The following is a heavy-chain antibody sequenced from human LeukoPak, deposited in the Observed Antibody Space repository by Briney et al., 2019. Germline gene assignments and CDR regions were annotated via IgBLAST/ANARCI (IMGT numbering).Heavy chain of an antibody. V-gene: IGHV1-46*01. CDR1: GYTFTSYG. J-gene: IGHJ4*02. CDR2: INPSGGST. CDR3: ARDRGRGYSYGYDY. D-gene: IGHD5-18*01. Sequence: ASVKVSCKASGYTFTSYGISWVRQAPGQGLEWMGIINPSGGSTSYAQKFQGRVTMTRDTSTSTVYMELSSLRSEDTAVYYCARDRGRGYSYGYDYWGQGTLVTVSS.